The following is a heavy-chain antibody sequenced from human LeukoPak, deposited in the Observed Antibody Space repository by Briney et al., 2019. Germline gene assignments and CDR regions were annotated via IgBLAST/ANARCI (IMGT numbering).Heavy chain of an antibody. CDR2: INPSGGST. D-gene: IGHD5-24*01. V-gene: IGHV1-46*01. CDR3: ARSRRDGYNWGVSYYYYMDV. Sequence: ASVKVSCKASGYTFTSYYMHWVRQAPGQGLEWMGIINPSGGSTSYAQKFQGRVTMTRDMSTSTVYMELSSLRSDDTAVYYCARSRRDGYNWGVSYYYYMDVWGKGTTVTISS. CDR1: GYTFTSYY. J-gene: IGHJ6*03.